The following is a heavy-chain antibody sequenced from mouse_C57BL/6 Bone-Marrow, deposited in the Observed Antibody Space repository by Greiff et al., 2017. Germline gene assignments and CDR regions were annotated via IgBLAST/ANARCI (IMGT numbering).Heavy chain of an antibody. CDR3: ARGGYLAWFAY. V-gene: IGHV1-69*01. D-gene: IGHD2-3*01. CDR2: IDPSDSYT. J-gene: IGHJ3*01. Sequence: QVQLQQPGAELVMPGASVKLSCKASGYTFTSYWMHWVKQRPGQGLEWIGEIDPSDSYTNYNQKFKGKSTLTVDKSSSTAYMQLSSLTSEDSAVYYCARGGYLAWFAYWGQGTRVTVSA. CDR1: GYTFTSYW.